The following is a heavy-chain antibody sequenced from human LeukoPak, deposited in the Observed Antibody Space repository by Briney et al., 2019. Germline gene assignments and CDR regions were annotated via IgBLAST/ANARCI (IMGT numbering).Heavy chain of an antibody. J-gene: IGHJ4*02. CDR2: INHSGST. V-gene: IGHV4-34*01. D-gene: IGHD6-19*01. CDR3: AGSYSSGWYKNHYFDY. CDR1: GGSFGGYY. Sequence: SETLSLTCAVYGGSFGGYYWSWIRQPPGKGLEWIGEINHSGSTNYNPSLKSRVTISVDTSKNQFSLKLSSVTAADTAVYYCAGSYSSGWYKNHYFDYWGQGTLVTVSS.